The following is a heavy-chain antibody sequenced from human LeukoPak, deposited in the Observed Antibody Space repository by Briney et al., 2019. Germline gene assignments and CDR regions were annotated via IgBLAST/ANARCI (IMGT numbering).Heavy chain of an antibody. J-gene: IGHJ6*02. Sequence: ASVKVSCKASGYTFTSYDINWVRQATGQGLEWMGWINPNSGNTGYAQKFQGRVTMTRNTSISTAYMELSSLRSEDTAVYYCARGGAYYGSGSYYYYYGMDVWGQGTTVTVSS. CDR3: ARGGAYYGSGSYYYYYGMDV. V-gene: IGHV1-8*01. CDR1: GYTFTSYD. CDR2: INPNSGNT. D-gene: IGHD3-10*01.